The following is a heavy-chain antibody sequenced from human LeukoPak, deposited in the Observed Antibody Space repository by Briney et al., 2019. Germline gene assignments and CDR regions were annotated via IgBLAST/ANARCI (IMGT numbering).Heavy chain of an antibody. CDR1: GFSFSTYG. CDR2: MQYDGSEE. Sequence: PGGSPRLSCAASGFSFSTYGMHWVRQAPGKGLEWVTFMQYDGSEEYYADSVKGRFTISRDNSKNTLYLQMDSLRGEDTAVYYCAGKAAAYYFVYWGQGTLVTVSS. D-gene: IGHD2-2*01. CDR3: AGKAAAYYFVY. J-gene: IGHJ4*02. V-gene: IGHV3-30*02.